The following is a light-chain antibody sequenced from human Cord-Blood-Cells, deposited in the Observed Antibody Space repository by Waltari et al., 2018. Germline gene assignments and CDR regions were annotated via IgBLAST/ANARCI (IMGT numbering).Light chain of an antibody. Sequence: DIQMTKSPSTLSASVGERVIITCRASQSISSWLTWYQQKPGKAPKLLIYDASSLESGVPSRFSGSGSGTEFTLTISSLQPDDFATYYCQQYNSYSTFGQGTKVEIK. CDR3: QQYNSYST. CDR1: QSISSW. V-gene: IGKV1-5*01. J-gene: IGKJ1*01. CDR2: DAS.